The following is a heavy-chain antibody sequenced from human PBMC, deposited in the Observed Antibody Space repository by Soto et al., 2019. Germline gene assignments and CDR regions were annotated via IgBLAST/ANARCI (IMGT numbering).Heavy chain of an antibody. V-gene: IGHV5-51*01. J-gene: IGHJ3*01. CDR3: ARQSGTSGYSLPPFDAFDV. D-gene: IGHD3-22*01. Sequence: GESLKISCKGSGYSFTSYWIGWVRQMPGKGLECMGIIYPGDSDTRYSPSFQGQVTISADKSISTAYLQWSSLKASDTAMYYCARQSGTSGYSLPPFDAFDVWGQGTMVTVSS. CDR2: IYPGDSDT. CDR1: GYSFTSYW.